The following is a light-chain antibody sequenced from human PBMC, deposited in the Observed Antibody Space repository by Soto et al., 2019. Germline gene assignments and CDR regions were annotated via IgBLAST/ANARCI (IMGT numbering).Light chain of an antibody. Sequence: DIQMTQSPSSLSASVGDRVTITCRASQDISSYLAWYQQKPGKVPKLLIYAASTLQSGVPSRFSGSGSGTDFTLNISSLQPEDVATYYCQRYDSAPWTFGQGTKVEIK. V-gene: IGKV1-27*01. CDR1: QDISSY. CDR2: AAS. CDR3: QRYDSAPWT. J-gene: IGKJ1*01.